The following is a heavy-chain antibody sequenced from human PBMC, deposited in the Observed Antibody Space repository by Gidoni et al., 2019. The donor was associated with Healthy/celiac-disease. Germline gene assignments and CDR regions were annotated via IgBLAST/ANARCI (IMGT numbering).Heavy chain of an antibody. CDR3: AKDSGSSGWFDY. CDR2: ISYDGSNK. CDR1: GFTFSSYG. J-gene: IGHJ4*02. D-gene: IGHD6-19*01. V-gene: IGHV3-30*18. Sequence: QLQLVESGGGVVQPGRSLRLSCAASGFTFSSYGMHWVRQAPGKGLEWVAVISYDGSNKYYADSVKGRFTISRDNSKNTLYLQMNSLRAEDTAVYYCAKDSGSSGWFDYWGQGTLVTVSS.